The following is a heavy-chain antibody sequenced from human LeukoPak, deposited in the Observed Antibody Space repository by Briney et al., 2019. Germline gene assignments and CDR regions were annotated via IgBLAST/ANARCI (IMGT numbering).Heavy chain of an antibody. CDR2: LSGSGGST. Sequence: GGSLRLSCAASGFTFSSYAMSWVRQAPGKGLEWVSALSGSGGSTYYADSVKGRFTVSRDNSKNTLYLQMNSLRAEDTAIYYCAKDPGYNYGPDRFDYWGQGTLVTVSP. D-gene: IGHD5-18*01. J-gene: IGHJ4*02. V-gene: IGHV3-23*01. CDR3: AKDPGYNYGPDRFDY. CDR1: GFTFSSYA.